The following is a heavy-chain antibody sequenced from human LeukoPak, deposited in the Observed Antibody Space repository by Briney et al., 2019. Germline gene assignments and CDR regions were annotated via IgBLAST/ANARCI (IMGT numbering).Heavy chain of an antibody. CDR3: ARLSSGWIDY. CDR2: IYTSGST. Sequence: PSETLSLTCTVSGGSISSYYWSWIRQPPGKGLEWIGYIYTSGSTNYNPSLKSRVTISVDTSKNQFSLKLSSVTAADTAVYYCARLSSGWIDYWGQGTLVTVSS. V-gene: IGHV4-4*09. J-gene: IGHJ4*02. CDR1: GGSISSYY. D-gene: IGHD6-19*01.